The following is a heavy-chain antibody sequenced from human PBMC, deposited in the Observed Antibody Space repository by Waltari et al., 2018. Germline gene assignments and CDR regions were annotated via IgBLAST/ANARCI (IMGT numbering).Heavy chain of an antibody. Sequence: EVQLVQSGAEVKKPGATVKISCKASGYTFTAYYMHWVQQAPGKGLEWMGRVDPEDGETIYAEKFQGRVTITADTSTDTAYMELSSLRSEDTAVYYCATGGMVVVVPAAIHEYFQHWGQGTLVTVSS. V-gene: IGHV1-69-2*01. CDR3: ATGGMVVVVPAAIHEYFQH. CDR2: VDPEDGET. J-gene: IGHJ1*01. CDR1: GYTFTAYY. D-gene: IGHD2-2*01.